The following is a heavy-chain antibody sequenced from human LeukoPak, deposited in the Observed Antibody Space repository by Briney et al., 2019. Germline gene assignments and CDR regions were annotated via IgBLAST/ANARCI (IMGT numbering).Heavy chain of an antibody. Sequence: SETLSLTCTVSGGSISNYYWTWIRQPPGKGLEWIGYIYDSGSTNYNPSLQSRVTISVDTSENQFSLKLSSVTAADTAVYYCARSGGVWYFDYWGQGTLVTVSS. CDR1: GGSISNYY. J-gene: IGHJ4*02. D-gene: IGHD3-16*01. CDR3: ARSGGVWYFDY. CDR2: IYDSGST. V-gene: IGHV4-59*01.